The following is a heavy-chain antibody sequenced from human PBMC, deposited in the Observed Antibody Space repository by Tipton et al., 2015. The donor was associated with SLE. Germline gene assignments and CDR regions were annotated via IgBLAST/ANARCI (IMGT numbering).Heavy chain of an antibody. V-gene: IGHV4-4*02. CDR3: ARRTRIAARSPFDY. CDR2: IYHSGST. CDR1: GGSISSSNW. D-gene: IGHD6-6*01. Sequence: GLVKPSGTLSLTCAVSGGSISSSNWWSWVRQPPGKGLEWIGEIYHSGSTNYNPSLKSRVTISVDTSKNQFSLKLSSVTAADTAVYYCARRTRIAARSPFDYWGQGTLVTVSS. J-gene: IGHJ4*02.